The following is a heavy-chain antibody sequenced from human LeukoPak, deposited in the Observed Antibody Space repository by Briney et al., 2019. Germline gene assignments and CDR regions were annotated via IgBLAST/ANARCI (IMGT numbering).Heavy chain of an antibody. CDR1: GYTFTSYD. CDR2: MNPNSGNT. J-gene: IGHJ6*03. D-gene: IGHD3-10*01. V-gene: IGHV1-8*01. CDR3: ARIDGSGSYFRAYCYYYYMDV. Sequence: ASVKVSCKASGYTFTSYDINWVRQATGQGLEWMGWMNPNSGNTGYAQKFQGRVTMTRNTSISTAYMELSSLRSEDTAVYYCARIDGSGSYFRAYCYYYYMDVWGKGTTVTVSS.